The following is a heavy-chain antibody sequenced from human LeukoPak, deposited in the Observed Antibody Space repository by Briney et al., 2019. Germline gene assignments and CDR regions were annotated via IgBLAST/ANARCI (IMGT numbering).Heavy chain of an antibody. CDR2: ISGSGGST. J-gene: IGHJ4*02. D-gene: IGHD6-19*01. CDR1: GFTFSSYV. CDR3: AKTAVANGGDY. Sequence: GGSLRLSCVASGFTFSSYVMSWVRQAPGKGLEWVSAISGSGGSTYYADSVKGRFTISRDNSKNTLYLQMNSLRAEDTAVYCCAKTAVANGGDYWGQGTLVTVSS. V-gene: IGHV3-23*01.